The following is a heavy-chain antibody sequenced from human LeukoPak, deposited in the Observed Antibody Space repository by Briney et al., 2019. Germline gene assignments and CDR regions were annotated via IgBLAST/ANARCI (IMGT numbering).Heavy chain of an antibody. CDR3: ARHMVRGVFIDY. V-gene: IGHV5-51*01. D-gene: IGHD3-10*01. CDR2: IYPGDSDT. Sequence: GEFLKISFKGSGYTFTTYWIGWVRPMPGKGLVWMGIIYPGDSDTRYSPSFQGQVTISADKSISTVYLQWSSLKASDTAMYYCARHMVRGVFIDYWGQGTLVTVSS. CDR1: GYTFTTYW. J-gene: IGHJ4*02.